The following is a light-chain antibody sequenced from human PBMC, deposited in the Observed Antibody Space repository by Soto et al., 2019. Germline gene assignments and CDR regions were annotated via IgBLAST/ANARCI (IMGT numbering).Light chain of an antibody. Sequence: EIVLTQSPGTLSLSPGERATLSCRASQSVSSSYLAWYQQKPGQAPRLLIYGASSRATGIPDRFSGSGSGTDVTLTISRLETEDFAVYYCQQYGRLPPRTFGQGTKLEIK. J-gene: IGKJ2*01. CDR2: GAS. CDR3: QQYGRLPPRT. CDR1: QSVSSSY. V-gene: IGKV3-20*01.